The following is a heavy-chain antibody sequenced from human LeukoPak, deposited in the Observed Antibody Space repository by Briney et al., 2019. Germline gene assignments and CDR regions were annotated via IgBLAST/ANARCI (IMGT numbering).Heavy chain of an antibody. CDR2: ISSSSSTI. J-gene: IGHJ6*02. D-gene: IGHD3-10*01. Sequence: GGSLRLSCAASGFTFSSYSMNWVRQAPGKGLEWVSYISSSSSTIYYADSVKGRFTISRDSSKNALYLQMNSLRVEDTALYYCSKGRGGVWGQGTTVTVSS. V-gene: IGHV3-48*01. CDR1: GFTFSSYS. CDR3: SKGRGGV.